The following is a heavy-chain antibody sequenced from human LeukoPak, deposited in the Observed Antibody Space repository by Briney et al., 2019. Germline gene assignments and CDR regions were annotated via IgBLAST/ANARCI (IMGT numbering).Heavy chain of an antibody. V-gene: IGHV4-34*01. CDR2: INHGGGT. CDR3: ARGWFGYYNWFDP. CDR1: GGSFSGYY. Sequence: PSETLSLTCAVYGGSFSGYYWSWIRQPPGKGLEWIGEINHGGGTNYNPSLKSRVTISVDTSKNQFSLKLSSVTAADTAVYYCARGWFGYYNWFDPWGQGTLVTVSS. J-gene: IGHJ5*02. D-gene: IGHD3-10*01.